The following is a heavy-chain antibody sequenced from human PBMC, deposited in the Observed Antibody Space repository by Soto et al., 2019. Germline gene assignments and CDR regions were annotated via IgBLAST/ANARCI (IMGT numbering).Heavy chain of an antibody. J-gene: IGHJ4*02. Sequence: SETLSLTCAVSGASVSSSDWWSWVRQPPGNGLEWIGEIYHGGTTNYNPSLKSRVTLSVDKSKNQFSLSLTSVTAADTAVYYRARSAGGNSFFEFWGQGTLVTVSS. CDR3: ARSAGGNSFFEF. CDR2: IYHGGTT. D-gene: IGHD1-1*01. V-gene: IGHV4-4*02. CDR1: GASVSSSDW.